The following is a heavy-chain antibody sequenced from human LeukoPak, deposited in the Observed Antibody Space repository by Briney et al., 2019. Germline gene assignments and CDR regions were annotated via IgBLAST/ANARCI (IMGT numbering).Heavy chain of an antibody. CDR2: IYYSGST. D-gene: IGHD3-22*01. Sequence: SETLSLTCTVSGCSINSYYWSWLRQPPGKGLEWFGYIYYSGSTNYHPSLKSRVTISVDTSKHQFSLKLSSVTAADTAVYYCARHLYSYDSSGYYQARSLYYYGMDVWGQGTTVTVSS. V-gene: IGHV4-59*08. CDR3: ARHLYSYDSSGYYQARSLYYYGMDV. J-gene: IGHJ6*02. CDR1: GCSINSYY.